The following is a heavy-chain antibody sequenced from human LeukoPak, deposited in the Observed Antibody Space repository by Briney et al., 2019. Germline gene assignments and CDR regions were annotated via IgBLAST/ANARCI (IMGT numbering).Heavy chain of an antibody. D-gene: IGHD3-10*01. CDR3: ARRGEDYYFDY. Sequence: GESLKISCKGSGYSFTNYWIGWVRQMPGKSLEWMGIIYPGDSDTRYSPSFQGQVTISADKSINTAYLQWSSLKASDTAMYYCARRGEDYYFDYWGQGILVTVSS. V-gene: IGHV5-51*01. J-gene: IGHJ4*02. CDR2: IYPGDSDT. CDR1: GYSFTNYW.